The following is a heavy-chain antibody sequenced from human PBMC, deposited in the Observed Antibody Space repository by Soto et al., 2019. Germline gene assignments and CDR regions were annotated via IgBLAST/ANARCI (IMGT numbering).Heavy chain of an antibody. J-gene: IGHJ5*02. CDR1: GDSVSSNSAA. CDR2: TYYRSKWYN. CDR3: ARDQYTVRGVITENWFDP. V-gene: IGHV6-1*01. Sequence: PSQTLSLTCAISGDSVSSNSAAWNWIRQSPSRGLEWLGRTYYRSKWYNDYAVSVKSRITINPDTSKNKFSLQLNSVTPEDTAVYYCARDQYTVRGVITENWFDPWGQGTLVTVSS. D-gene: IGHD3-10*01.